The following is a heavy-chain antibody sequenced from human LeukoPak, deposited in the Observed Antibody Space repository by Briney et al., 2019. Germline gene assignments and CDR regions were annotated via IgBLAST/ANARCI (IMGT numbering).Heavy chain of an antibody. D-gene: IGHD1-7*01. V-gene: IGHV1-69*13. CDR2: IIPIFGTA. CDR3: ARALTGTTYTFDY. Sequence: SVKVSCKASGGTFSSYAISWVRQAPGQGLEWMGGIIPIFGTANYAQKFQGRVTITADESTSTAYMELSSLRSEDTAVYYCARALTGTTYTFDYWGQGTLVTVSS. J-gene: IGHJ4*02. CDR1: GGTFSSYA.